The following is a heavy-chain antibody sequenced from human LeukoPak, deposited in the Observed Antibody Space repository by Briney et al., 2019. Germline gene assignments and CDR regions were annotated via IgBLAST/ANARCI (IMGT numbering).Heavy chain of an antibody. CDR2: ISSSSSYI. CDR1: GFTFSSYS. Sequence: GGSLRLPCAASGFTFSSYSMNWVRQAPGKGLEWVSCISSSSSYIYYADSVKGRFTISRDNAKNSLYLQMNSLRAEDTAVYYCARAHNWKYGSFDFWGQGTLVTVSS. CDR3: ARAHNWKYGSFDF. D-gene: IGHD1-7*01. V-gene: IGHV3-21*01. J-gene: IGHJ4*02.